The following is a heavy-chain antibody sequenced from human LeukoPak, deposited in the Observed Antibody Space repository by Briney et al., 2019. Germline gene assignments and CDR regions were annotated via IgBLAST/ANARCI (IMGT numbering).Heavy chain of an antibody. CDR2: INHSGST. Sequence: SETLSLTCAVYGGSFSGYYWSWIRQPPGKGLEWIGEINHSGSTNYTPSLKSRVTISVDTSKNQFSLKLSSVTAADTAVYYCARGSVYGSGSSHNWFDPWGQGTLVTVSS. V-gene: IGHV4-34*01. CDR3: ARGSVYGSGSSHNWFDP. D-gene: IGHD3-10*01. CDR1: GGSFSGYY. J-gene: IGHJ5*02.